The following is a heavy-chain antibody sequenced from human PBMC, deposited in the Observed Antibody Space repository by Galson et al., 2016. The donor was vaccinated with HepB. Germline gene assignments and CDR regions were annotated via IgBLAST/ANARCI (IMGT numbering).Heavy chain of an antibody. Sequence: PALVKPTQTLTLTCTLSGFSLSTYGRRVSWIRQPPGKALEWLARIDCDDDKFYSTSLRTRLTISKDASKNQVVLKMTNMDPVETATYYCAWMGDGVYFDYWGQGTLVTVSS. CDR2: IDCDDDK. D-gene: IGHD1-26*01. J-gene: IGHJ4*02. CDR1: GFSLSTYGRR. V-gene: IGHV2-70*04. CDR3: AWMGDGVYFDY.